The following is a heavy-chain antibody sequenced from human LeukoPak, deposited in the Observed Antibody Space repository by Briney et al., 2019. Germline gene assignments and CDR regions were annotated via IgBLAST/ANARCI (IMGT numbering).Heavy chain of an antibody. V-gene: IGHV3-43*01. CDR2: ISWDGGST. CDR1: GFTFDDYT. Sequence: GGSLRLSCAASGFTFDDYTMDWVRQAPGKGLEWVSLISWDGGSTYYADSVKGRFTISRDNSKNSLYLQMNSLRTEDTALYYCAKEGGSGLGATTPYYYYYYMDVWGKGTTVTVSS. J-gene: IGHJ6*03. CDR3: AKEGGSGLGATTPYYYYYYMDV. D-gene: IGHD5-12*01.